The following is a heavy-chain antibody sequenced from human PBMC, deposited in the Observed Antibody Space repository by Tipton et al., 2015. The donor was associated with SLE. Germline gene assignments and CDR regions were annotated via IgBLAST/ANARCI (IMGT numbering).Heavy chain of an antibody. J-gene: IGHJ4*02. CDR1: GGSFSGYY. V-gene: IGHV4-34*01. CDR3: ARGVYGSGINY. CDR2: INHSGST. D-gene: IGHD3-10*01. Sequence: GSLRLSCAVYGGSFSGYYWSWIRQPPGKELEWIGEINHSGSTNYNPSLKSRVTISVDTSKNQFSLKLSSVTAADTAVYYCARGVYGSGINYWGQGTLVTVSS.